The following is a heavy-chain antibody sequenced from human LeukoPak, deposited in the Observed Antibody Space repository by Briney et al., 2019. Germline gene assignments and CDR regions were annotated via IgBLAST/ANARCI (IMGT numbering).Heavy chain of an antibody. V-gene: IGHV1-69*05. CDR3: AREGGYGSGRYFTY. J-gene: IGHJ4*02. CDR1: GGTFSSYA. D-gene: IGHD3-10*01. Sequence: ASVKVSCKPSGGTFSSYAISWVRQAPGQGLEWMVGIIPIFGTANYAQKFQGRVTITTDESTSTAYMELSSLRSEDTAVYYCAREGGYGSGRYFTYWGQGTLVTVSS. CDR2: IIPIFGTA.